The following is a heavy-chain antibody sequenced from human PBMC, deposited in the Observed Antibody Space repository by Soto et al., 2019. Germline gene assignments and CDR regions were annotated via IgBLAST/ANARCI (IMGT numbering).Heavy chain of an antibody. CDR2: ISATGVKT. Sequence: EVQVLESGGGLVQPGGSLSLSCAASGFTFLNYAMNWVRQAPGKGLEWGSGISATGVKTYSEDSVKGRFTMSRDNSKDKVYLEMNSLRAEDTAVYYCTKSRSAMIYYFDFWGLGAQVTVSS. CDR1: GFTFLNYA. V-gene: IGHV3-23*01. CDR3: TKSRSAMIYYFDF. J-gene: IGHJ4*02. D-gene: IGHD3-22*01.